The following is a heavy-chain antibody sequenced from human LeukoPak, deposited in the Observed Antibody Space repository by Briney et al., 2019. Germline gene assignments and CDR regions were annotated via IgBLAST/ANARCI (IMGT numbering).Heavy chain of an antibody. V-gene: IGHV4-59*03. Sequence: SETLSLTCTVSVGSISSYYWSWIRQPPGGGREWIGYIYYSGSTNYNPSLKRRVTIPVDTSKNQFSLKLSSVTAADTALHYCAGSADGSGSYFGLGGTAFEIWGQETMVTVSS. CDR3: AGSADGSGSYFGLGGTAFEI. D-gene: IGHD3-10*01. CDR1: VGSISSYY. CDR2: IYYSGST. J-gene: IGHJ3*02.